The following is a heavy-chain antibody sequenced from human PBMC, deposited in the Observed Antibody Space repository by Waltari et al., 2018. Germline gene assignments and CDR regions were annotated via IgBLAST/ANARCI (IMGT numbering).Heavy chain of an antibody. J-gene: IGHJ3*02. CDR1: GFSLSTSGVG. V-gene: IGHV2-5*01. Sequence: QITLKESGPTLVKPTQTLTLTCTFSGFSLSTSGVGVGWIRQPPGKALEWLALIYWNDDKRYSPSLKSRLTITKDTSKNQVVLTMTNMDPVDTATYYCALLYTLTGSWYIYSSADAFDIWGQGTMVTVSS. CDR2: IYWNDDK. CDR3: ALLYTLTGSWYIYSSADAFDI. D-gene: IGHD6-13*01.